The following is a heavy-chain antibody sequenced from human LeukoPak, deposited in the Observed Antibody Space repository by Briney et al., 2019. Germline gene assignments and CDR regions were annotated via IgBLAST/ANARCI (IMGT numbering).Heavy chain of an antibody. Sequence: SETLSLTCTVSGGSISSSSYYWGWIRQPPGKGLEWIGSIYYSGSTYYNPSLKSRVTISVDTSKNQFSLKLSSVTAADTAVYYCARQESSDIVATIFGWFDPWGQGTLVTVSS. CDR2: IYYSGST. CDR3: ARQESSDIVATIFGWFDP. J-gene: IGHJ5*02. D-gene: IGHD5-12*01. V-gene: IGHV4-39*01. CDR1: GGSISSSSYY.